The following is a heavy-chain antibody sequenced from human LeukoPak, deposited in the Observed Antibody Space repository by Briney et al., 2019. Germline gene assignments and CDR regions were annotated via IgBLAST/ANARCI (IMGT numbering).Heavy chain of an antibody. CDR2: ISDSGGRT. CDR3: CADTVHPLAQIDK. V-gene: IGHV3-23*01. J-gene: IGHJ4*02. CDR1: GITLSNYG. D-gene: IGHD4-11*01. Sequence: GGSLRLSCAVSGITLSNYGMSWVRQAPGKGLEWVAGISDSGGRTNYADSVKGRFTISRDDSESMLYLQMMSLKTEDTAVYYCCADTVHPLAQIDKWGQGALVTVSS.